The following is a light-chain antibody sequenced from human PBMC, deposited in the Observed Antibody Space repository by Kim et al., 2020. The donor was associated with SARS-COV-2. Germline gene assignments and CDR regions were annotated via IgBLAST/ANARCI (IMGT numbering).Light chain of an antibody. Sequence: SEGDRVTMTCRASQRICRYLNGSQQKPGNAPKLLVYAASSLQSGVPSRFSGSGSGTDFTLTISSLQPEDFATYYCQQSYSTPLTFGGGTKVDIK. CDR1: QRICRY. CDR2: AAS. V-gene: IGKV1-39*01. J-gene: IGKJ4*01. CDR3: QQSYSTPLT.